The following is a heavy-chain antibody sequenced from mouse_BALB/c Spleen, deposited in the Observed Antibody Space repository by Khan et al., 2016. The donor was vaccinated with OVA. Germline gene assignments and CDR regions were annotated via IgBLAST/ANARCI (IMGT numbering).Heavy chain of an antibody. CDR1: GYSFTSYL. V-gene: IGHV1-5*01. J-gene: IGHJ3*01. D-gene: IGHD1-3*01. CDR2: FYPGNGDT. CDR3: ARGGYSSFAY. Sequence: EVQLQQSGTVLARPGASVKMSCKASGYSFTSYLIHWVKQRPGQGLEWIGDFYPGNGDTTYNQKFKDKATLTAGTSANTAYMELSSLTNEDSAVYYCARGGYSSFAYWGQGTLVTVSA.